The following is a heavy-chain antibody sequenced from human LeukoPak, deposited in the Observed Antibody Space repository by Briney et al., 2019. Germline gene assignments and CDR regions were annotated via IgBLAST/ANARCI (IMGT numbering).Heavy chain of an antibody. J-gene: IGHJ4*02. CDR1: GGTFSSYA. V-gene: IGHV1-69*05. D-gene: IGHD5-24*01. CDR2: IIPIFGTA. CDR3: ARAGLGYNLVDY. Sequence: SVKVSCKASGGTFSSYAISWVRQAPGQGLEWMGRIIPIFGTANYAQKFRGRVTITTDESTSTAYLELSSLRSEDTAVYYCARAGLGYNLVDYWGQGTLVTVSS.